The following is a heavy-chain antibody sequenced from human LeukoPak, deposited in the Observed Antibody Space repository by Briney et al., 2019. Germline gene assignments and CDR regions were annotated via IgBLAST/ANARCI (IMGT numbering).Heavy chain of an antibody. CDR2: ISAYNGNT. CDR3: ARDVQGYSSGWYDGGYYYYYMDV. CDR1: GYTFTSYG. D-gene: IGHD6-19*01. Sequence: GASVKVSCKASGYTFTSYGISWVRQAPGQGLEWMGWISAYNGNTNYAQKLQGRVTMTTDTSTSTAYMELRSLRSDDTAVYYCARDVQGYSSGWYDGGYYYYYMDVWGKGTTVTVSS. J-gene: IGHJ6*03. V-gene: IGHV1-18*01.